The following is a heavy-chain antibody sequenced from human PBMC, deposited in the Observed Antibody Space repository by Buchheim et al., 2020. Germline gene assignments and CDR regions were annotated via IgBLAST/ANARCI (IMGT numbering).Heavy chain of an antibody. CDR1: GGSINNYY. D-gene: IGHD3-9*01. CDR3: ARAPHYDILTAFDY. V-gene: IGHV4-59*01. Sequence: QVQLQESGPGLVKPSETLSLSCTVSGGSINNYYWTWIRQSPGKGLEWVGYIYSSGSTTYNPSFESRVTISLDSPKQRFSLKLDSVTAADTAVYYCARAPHYDILTAFDYWGQG. CDR2: IYSSGST. J-gene: IGHJ4*02.